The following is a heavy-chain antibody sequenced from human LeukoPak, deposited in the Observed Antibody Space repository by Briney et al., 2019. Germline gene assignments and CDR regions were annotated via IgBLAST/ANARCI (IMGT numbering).Heavy chain of an antibody. V-gene: IGHV3-49*04. CDR3: TRDEKQSYFDTTAYWTLFDY. D-gene: IGHD3-22*01. J-gene: IGHJ4*02. Sequence: GGSPRLSCTRSRFTPCEVALSWVRAAPGTGLGWGGSIRSDVYVGSTQYAASVTGRFTISSDASDNIFYLQRNSLQTDDTAVYYCTRDEKQSYFDTTAYWTLFDYWGQGTLVTVSS. CDR1: RFTPCEVA. CDR2: IRSDVYVGST.